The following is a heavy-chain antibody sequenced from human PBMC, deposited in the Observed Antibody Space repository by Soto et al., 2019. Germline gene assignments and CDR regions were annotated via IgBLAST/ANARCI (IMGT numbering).Heavy chain of an antibody. D-gene: IGHD5-12*01. Sequence: EVQLLESGGGLVYPGGSLRLSCVVSGFSFRNVATSWVRQAPGKRLEWVSTISASSSSSYYADAVKVRFSISRDNFKNTLYLQMNSLRADDTALYFCAKLSGYEWDTWFDAWGQGTLVSVSS. J-gene: IGHJ5*02. CDR1: GFSFRNVA. CDR3: AKLSGYEWDTWFDA. V-gene: IGHV3-23*01. CDR2: ISASSSSS.